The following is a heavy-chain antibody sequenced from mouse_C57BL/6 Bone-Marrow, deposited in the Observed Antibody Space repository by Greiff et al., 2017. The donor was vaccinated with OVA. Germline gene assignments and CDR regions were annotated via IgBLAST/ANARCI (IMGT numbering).Heavy chain of an antibody. J-gene: IGHJ2*01. D-gene: IGHD2-3*01. V-gene: IGHV1-19*01. CDR3: ARGDGYYLAY. Sequence: EVQLQQSGPVLVKPGASVKMSCKASGYTFTDYYMNWVKQSHGKSLEWIGVINPYNGGTSYNQKFKGKATLTVDKSSSTAYMELNSLTSEDSAVYYCARGDGYYLAYWGQGTTLTVSS. CDR1: GYTFTDYY. CDR2: INPYNGGT.